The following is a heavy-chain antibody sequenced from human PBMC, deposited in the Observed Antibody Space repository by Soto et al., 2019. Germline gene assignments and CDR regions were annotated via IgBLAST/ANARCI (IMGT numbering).Heavy chain of an antibody. CDR2: ISSTTNYI. Sequence: GSLRLPCAASGFTFTRYSMNWVRQAPGKGLEWVSSISSTTNYIYYGDSMKVRFTISRDNAKNSLYLEMNSLRAEDTAVYYCARESEDLTSNFDYWGQGTLVTVSS. J-gene: IGHJ4*02. V-gene: IGHV3-21*06. CDR3: ARESEDLTSNFDY. CDR1: GFTFTRYS.